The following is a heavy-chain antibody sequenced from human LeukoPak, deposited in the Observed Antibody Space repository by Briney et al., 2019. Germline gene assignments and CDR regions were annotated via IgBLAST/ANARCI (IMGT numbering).Heavy chain of an antibody. CDR3: AKDYGSGSYLWSDY. CDR2: ISGSGGST. V-gene: IGHV3-23*01. J-gene: IGHJ4*02. CDR1: GFTFSSYA. D-gene: IGHD3-10*01. Sequence: GGSLRLSCAVSGFTFSSYAMSWVRQAPGKGLEWVSAISGSGGSTYYADSVKGRFTISRDNSKNTLYLQMNSLRAEDTAVYYCAKDYGSGSYLWSDYWGQGTLVTVSS.